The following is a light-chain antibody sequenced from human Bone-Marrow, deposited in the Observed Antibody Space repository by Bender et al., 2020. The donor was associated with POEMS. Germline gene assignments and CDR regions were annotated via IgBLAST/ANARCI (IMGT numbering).Light chain of an antibody. CDR1: SSDVGLYNL. J-gene: IGLJ2*01. Sequence: QSALTQPASVSGSPGQSITISCTGTSSDVGLYNLVSWYQQHPDKAPQVIIYDVNNRPLGVSNRFSGSKSGNTASLTISGLQAEDEADYYCASYRSTGTVVFGGGTKVTVL. CDR3: ASYRSTGTVV. CDR2: DVN. V-gene: IGLV2-14*02.